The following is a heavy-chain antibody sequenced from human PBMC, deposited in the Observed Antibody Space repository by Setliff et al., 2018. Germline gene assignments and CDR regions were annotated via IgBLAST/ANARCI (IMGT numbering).Heavy chain of an antibody. CDR3: VRQRRIWNDLDYFDY. CDR2: IYTSGST. V-gene: IGHV4-61*02. J-gene: IGHJ4*02. D-gene: IGHD1-1*01. Sequence: PSETLSLTCTVSGGSVSSGSYYWSWIRQPAGKGLEWIGRIYTSGSTNYNPSLKSRVAISVDTSKNQFSLRLSSVTAADTAVYYCVRQRRIWNDLDYFDYWGQGTLVTVSS. CDR1: GGSVSSGSYY.